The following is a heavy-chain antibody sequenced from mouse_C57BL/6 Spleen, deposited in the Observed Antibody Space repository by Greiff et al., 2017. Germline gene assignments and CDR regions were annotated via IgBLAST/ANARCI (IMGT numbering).Heavy chain of an antibody. J-gene: IGHJ3*02. D-gene: IGHD1-1*01. CDR1: GFTFSDYY. Sequence: DVQLVESEGGLVQPGSSMKLSCTASGFTFSDYYMAWVRQVPEKGLEWVANINYDGSSTYYLDSLKSRFIISRDNAKNILYLQMSSLKSEDTATYYCAREDYDYGSSYDRWGQGTLVTVSA. V-gene: IGHV5-16*01. CDR2: INYDGSST. CDR3: AREDYDYGSSYDR.